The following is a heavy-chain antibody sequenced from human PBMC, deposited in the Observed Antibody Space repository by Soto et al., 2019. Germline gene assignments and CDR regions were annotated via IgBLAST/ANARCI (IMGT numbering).Heavy chain of an antibody. Sequence: QLQLQESGPGLVKPSETLSLTCTVSGGSISSSSYYWGWIRQPPGKGLEWIGSIYYSGSTYYNPSLKSRVTISVDTSKNQFSLKLSSVTAADTAVYYCARPVVDITSNYDFWSGPPNYGMDVWGQGTTVTVSS. D-gene: IGHD3-3*01. CDR3: ARPVVDITSNYDFWSGPPNYGMDV. J-gene: IGHJ6*02. V-gene: IGHV4-39*01. CDR1: GGSISSSSYY. CDR2: IYYSGST.